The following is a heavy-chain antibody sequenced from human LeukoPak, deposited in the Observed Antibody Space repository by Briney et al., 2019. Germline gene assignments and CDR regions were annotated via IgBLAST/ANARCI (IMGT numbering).Heavy chain of an antibody. V-gene: IGHV4-39*01. J-gene: IGHJ4*02. CDR3: VGLWLRWGIDY. D-gene: IGHD5-12*01. CDR1: GASTNTDSYF. Sequence: SETLSLTCSVSGASTNTDSYFWGWIRQPPGKGLEWIGSGYYSGSSHYNPSLKSRVTISVDTSKNQFSLRVSSVTAADTAVYYCVGLWLRWGIDYWGQGSLVSVSS. CDR2: GYYSGSS.